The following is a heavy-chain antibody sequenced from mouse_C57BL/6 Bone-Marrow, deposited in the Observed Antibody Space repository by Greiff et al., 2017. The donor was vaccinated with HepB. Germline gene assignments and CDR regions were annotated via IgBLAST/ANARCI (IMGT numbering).Heavy chain of an antibody. CDR3: ARPYYYCLLVYFDV. D-gene: IGHD1-1*01. CDR1: GYSFTDYN. J-gene: IGHJ1*03. CDR2: INPNYGTT. Sequence: VQLQQSGPELVKPGASVKISCKASGYSFTDYNMNWVKQSNGKSLEWIGVINPNYGTTSYNQKFKGKATLTVDQSSSTAYMQLNSLTSEDSAVYYGARPYYYCLLVYFDVWGTGTAVTVSS. V-gene: IGHV1-39*01.